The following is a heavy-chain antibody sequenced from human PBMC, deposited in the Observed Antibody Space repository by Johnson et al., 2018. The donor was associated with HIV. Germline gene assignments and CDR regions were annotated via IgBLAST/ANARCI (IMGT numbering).Heavy chain of an antibody. Sequence: QMLLVESGGGVVQPGRSLRLSCAASGFTFSSYGMHWVRQATGKGLEWVAFISYDGTNKYYTDSVKGRFTSSRDNSKNTLYLQMNSLRAEDTAVYYCAKALGWELSIWGQGTMVTVSS. CDR2: ISYDGTNK. CDR3: AKALGWELSI. V-gene: IGHV3-30*18. J-gene: IGHJ3*02. CDR1: GFTFSSYG. D-gene: IGHD1-26*01.